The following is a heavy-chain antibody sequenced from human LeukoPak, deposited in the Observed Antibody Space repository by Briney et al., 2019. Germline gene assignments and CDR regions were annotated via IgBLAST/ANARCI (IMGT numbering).Heavy chain of an antibody. J-gene: IGHJ4*02. CDR3: APYCSSTSCFNY. V-gene: IGHV1-69*02. Sequence: SVKVSCKASGGTFSSYTISWVRQAPGQGLEWMGRIIPILGIANYAQKLQGRVTITADKSTSTAYMELSSLRSEDTAVYYCAPYCSSTSCFNYWGQGTLVTVSS. CDR2: IIPILGIA. CDR1: GGTFSSYT. D-gene: IGHD2-2*01.